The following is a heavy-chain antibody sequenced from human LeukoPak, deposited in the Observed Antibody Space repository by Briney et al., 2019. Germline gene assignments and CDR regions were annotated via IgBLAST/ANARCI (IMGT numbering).Heavy chain of an antibody. V-gene: IGHV3-9*01. CDR2: ISWNSGNI. CDR3: VRVFGYSYGYFDY. Sequence: GGSLRLSCAASGFTFSSYAMTWVRQAPGKGLEWVSGISWNSGNIGYADSVKGRFTISRDNAKNSLYLQMNSLRVEDTALYYCVRVFGYSYGYFDYWGQGTLVTVSS. D-gene: IGHD5-18*01. J-gene: IGHJ4*02. CDR1: GFTFSSYA.